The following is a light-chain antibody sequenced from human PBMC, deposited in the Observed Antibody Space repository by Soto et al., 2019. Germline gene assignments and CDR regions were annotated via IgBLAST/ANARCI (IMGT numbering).Light chain of an antibody. CDR1: RSNIGSSN. V-gene: IGLV1-47*01. Sequence: QSVLTQPPSASGTPGQRVTISCSGSRSNIGSSNVYWYQQLPGTAPKLLIYKNNQRPPGVPDRFSGSKSGTSASLAISGLRSEDEADYYCAAWDDSLRGAVFGVGTKLTVL. CDR2: KNN. CDR3: AAWDDSLRGAV. J-gene: IGLJ7*01.